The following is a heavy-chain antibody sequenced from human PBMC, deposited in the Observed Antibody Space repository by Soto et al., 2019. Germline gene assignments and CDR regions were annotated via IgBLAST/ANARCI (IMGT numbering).Heavy chain of an antibody. D-gene: IGHD2-21*01. CDR1: GGTFSTYS. V-gene: IGHV1-69*08. CDR2: IIPMLGTR. CDR3: TVGSWSGEVFDI. Sequence: QVQLVQSGAEVKKPGSSVKVSCKDSGGTFSTYSLFWVRQAPGRGLEWMGRIIPMLGTRNYAQRFQDRVTITADKTTATAHMELSSLRSEDTALYYCTVGSWSGEVFDIWGQGTMVTVSS. J-gene: IGHJ3*02.